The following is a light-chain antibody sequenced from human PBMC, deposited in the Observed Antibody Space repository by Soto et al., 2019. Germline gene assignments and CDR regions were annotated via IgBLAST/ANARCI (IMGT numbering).Light chain of an antibody. CDR2: GAS. CDR3: QQYGSSPLFT. J-gene: IGKJ3*01. V-gene: IGKV3-20*01. CDR1: QSVSSSY. Sequence: EIVLTQSPGTLSLSPGERATLSCRASQSVSSSYLAWYQQKPGEAPRILIYGASRRATDIPDRFSGSGSGKDFTLTIISLEPEDFAVYYCQQYGSSPLFTFGPGNKVDIK.